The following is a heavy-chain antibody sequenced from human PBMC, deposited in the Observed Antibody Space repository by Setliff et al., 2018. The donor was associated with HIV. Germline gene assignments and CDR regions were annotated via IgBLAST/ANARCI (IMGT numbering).Heavy chain of an antibody. J-gene: IGHJ4*02. CDR3: ARLRFLEWLMLF. CDR1: GFTFRNYW. Sequence: GGSLRLSCAASGFTFRNYWMSWVRQAPGKGLEWVANIKQDGIERYYADSVKGRFTISRDNAKNSLYLQMNSLRAEDTAVYYCARLRFLEWLMLFWGQGTLVTVSS. D-gene: IGHD3-3*01. V-gene: IGHV3-7*01. CDR2: IKQDGIER.